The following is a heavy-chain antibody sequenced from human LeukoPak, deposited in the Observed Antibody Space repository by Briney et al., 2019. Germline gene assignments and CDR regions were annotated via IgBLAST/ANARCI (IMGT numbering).Heavy chain of an antibody. D-gene: IGHD3-9*01. J-gene: IGHJ5*02. Sequence: ASVKVSCKASGYTFTSYGISWVRQAPGQGLEWMGWISAYNGNTNYAQKLQGRVTMTTDTSTSTAYMELRSLRSDDTAVYYCARVSLDYDILTGRGTRWFDPWGQGTLVTVSS. CDR1: GYTFTSYG. CDR3: ARVSLDYDILTGRGTRWFDP. CDR2: ISAYNGNT. V-gene: IGHV1-18*01.